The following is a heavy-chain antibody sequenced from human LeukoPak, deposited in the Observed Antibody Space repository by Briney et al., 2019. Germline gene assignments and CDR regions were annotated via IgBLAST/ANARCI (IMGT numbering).Heavy chain of an antibody. Sequence: ASVKVSCKASGYTFINYGISWVRQAPGQGLEWMGWISRYTGNTNYALQLQGRVTMTTDTSTSTAYMGLRSLRSDDTAVYYCARVSVTLFGAVIILNAFDVWGQGTMVTVSS. J-gene: IGHJ3*01. CDR2: ISRYTGNT. D-gene: IGHD3-3*01. CDR3: ARVSVTLFGAVIILNAFDV. V-gene: IGHV1-18*01. CDR1: GYTFINYG.